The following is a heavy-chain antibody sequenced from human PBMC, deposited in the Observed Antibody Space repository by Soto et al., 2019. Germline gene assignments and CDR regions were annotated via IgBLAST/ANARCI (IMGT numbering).Heavy chain of an antibody. V-gene: IGHV3-13*01. J-gene: IGHJ3*02. D-gene: IGHD6-19*01. Sequence: GGSLRRSCAASGFTFSSYDMHWVRQATGKGLEWVSAIGTAGDTYYPGSVKGRFTISRENAKNSLYLQMNSLRAGDTAVYYCARGYRRGTQWRGPRDAVDIWGQGTMVTV. CDR1: GFTFSSYD. CDR2: IGTAGDT. CDR3: ARGYRRGTQWRGPRDAVDI.